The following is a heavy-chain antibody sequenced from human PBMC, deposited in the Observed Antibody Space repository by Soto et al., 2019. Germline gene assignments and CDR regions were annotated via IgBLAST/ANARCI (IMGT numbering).Heavy chain of an antibody. CDR1: GGSITRSNW. V-gene: IGHV4-4*02. J-gene: IGHJ5*02. D-gene: IGHD6-19*01. Sequence: QVQLQESGPGLVKPSGTLSLTCAVSGGSITRSNWWSWVRQPPGKGLAWIGAIYHSGRTNYHPSLMIRFTISVDKAEIQVSLKLSSVTAAVTAVYYCARDEVLSSSSGFDPWSQGTLVTVSS. CDR2: IYHSGRT. CDR3: ARDEVLSSSSGFDP.